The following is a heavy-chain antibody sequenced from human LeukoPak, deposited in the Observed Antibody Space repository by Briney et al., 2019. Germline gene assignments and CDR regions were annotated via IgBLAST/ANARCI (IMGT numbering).Heavy chain of an antibody. D-gene: IGHD5-24*01. CDR3: AKSMTTITPDY. CDR2: ISGSGAGT. Sequence: GGSLRLSCAASGFTFSTYAMTWVRQAPGRGLEWVSGISGSGAGTYYADSVKGRFIISRDNSKNRVYLQMSSLRAEDTAVYYCAKSMTTITPDYWGLGTLVTASS. CDR1: GFTFSTYA. J-gene: IGHJ4*02. V-gene: IGHV3-23*01.